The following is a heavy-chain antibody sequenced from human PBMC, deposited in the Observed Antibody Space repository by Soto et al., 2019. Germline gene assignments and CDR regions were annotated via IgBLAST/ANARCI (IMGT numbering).Heavy chain of an antibody. Sequence: PSETLSLTCAVYGGSFSCYYWSWIRQPPGKGLEWIGEINHSGSTNYNPSLKSRVTISVDTSKNQFSLKLSSVTAADTAVYYCARGGGXPIWFGEFNPYYYGMDVWGPGTTVTVSS. V-gene: IGHV4-34*01. CDR1: GGSFSCYY. CDR2: INHSGST. J-gene: IGHJ6*02. D-gene: IGHD3-10*01. CDR3: ARGGGXPIWFGEFNPYYYGMDV.